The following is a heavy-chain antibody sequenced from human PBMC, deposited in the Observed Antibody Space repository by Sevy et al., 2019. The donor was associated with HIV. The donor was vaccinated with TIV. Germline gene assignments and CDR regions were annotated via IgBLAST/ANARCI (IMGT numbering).Heavy chain of an antibody. Sequence: GGSLRLSCSASGFIFSNYAMHWVRQAPGKGLEYVSGLSSHNADSTYYADSVNGRFTISRDNSKNTLYLQMTSLRTEDTAVYYCVKDRIETILWSKGDWFDPWGQGTLVTVSS. CDR2: LSSHNADST. V-gene: IGHV3-64D*06. J-gene: IGHJ5*02. D-gene: IGHD3-9*01. CDR3: VKDRIETILWSKGDWFDP. CDR1: GFIFSNYA.